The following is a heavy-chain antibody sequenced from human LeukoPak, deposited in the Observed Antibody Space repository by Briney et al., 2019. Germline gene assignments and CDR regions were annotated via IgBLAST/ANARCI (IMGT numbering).Heavy chain of an antibody. V-gene: IGHV1-18*01. CDR3: ARDWWDYYDSSGYPKTNHDAFDI. CDR2: ISAYNGNT. J-gene: IGHJ3*02. D-gene: IGHD3-22*01. Sequence: ASVKVSCKASGYTFTSYGISWVRQAPGQGLEWMGWISAYNGNTNYAQKLQGRVTMTTDTSTSTAYMELRSLRSDDTAVYYCARDWWDYYDSSGYPKTNHDAFDIWGQGTMVTVSS. CDR1: GYTFTSYG.